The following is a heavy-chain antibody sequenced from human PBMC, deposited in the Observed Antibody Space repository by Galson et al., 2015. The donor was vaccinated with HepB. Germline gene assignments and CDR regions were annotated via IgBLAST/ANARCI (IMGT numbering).Heavy chain of an antibody. D-gene: IGHD3-3*01. V-gene: IGHV4-34*01. J-gene: IGHJ5*02. CDR3: ARGQGEYDFWSGYSVSWFDP. CDR1: GGSFSGYY. Sequence: ETLSLTCGVYGGSFSGYYWSWIRQPPGKGLEWIGEINHSGSANYNPSLKTRVTISVDTSKNQFSLKLSSVTAADTAMYYCARGQGEYDFWSGYSVSWFDPWGQGTLVTVSS. CDR2: INHSGSA.